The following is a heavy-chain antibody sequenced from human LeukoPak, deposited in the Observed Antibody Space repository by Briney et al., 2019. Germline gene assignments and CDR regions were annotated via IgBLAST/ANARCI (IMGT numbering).Heavy chain of an antibody. Sequence: AGGSLRLSCAASGFTFSSYSVNWVRQAPGKGLEWVSSVSTSSSYIYYADSVKGRFTISRYNAKNSLYLQMNSLRAEDTAVYYCAKDRMGGVTFFDYWGQGTLVTVSS. CDR3: AKDRMGGVTFFDY. CDR1: GFTFSSYS. J-gene: IGHJ4*02. D-gene: IGHD2-21*02. CDR2: VSTSSSYI. V-gene: IGHV3-21*04.